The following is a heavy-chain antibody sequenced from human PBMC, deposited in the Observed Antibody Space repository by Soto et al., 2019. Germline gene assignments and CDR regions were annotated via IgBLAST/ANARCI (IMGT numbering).Heavy chain of an antibody. D-gene: IGHD3-10*01. CDR1: GGSIDSYY. Sequence: SETLSLTCTVSGGSIDSYYWTWIRQPPGKGLEWIGYVYYTGTTTYSPSLKSRVTISVDTSMNQISLKLSSVTAADTAFYYCARGIWVRGIIGFNWFDPWGQGTLVTVSS. CDR2: VYYTGTT. V-gene: IGHV4-59*12. CDR3: ARGIWVRGIIGFNWFDP. J-gene: IGHJ5*02.